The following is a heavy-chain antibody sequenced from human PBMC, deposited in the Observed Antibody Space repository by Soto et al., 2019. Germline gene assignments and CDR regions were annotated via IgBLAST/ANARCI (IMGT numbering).Heavy chain of an antibody. D-gene: IGHD3-10*01. CDR3: AKEVRGNYYGSGSYYRSLAHYYYMDV. V-gene: IGHV3-23*01. CDR1: GFTFSSYA. J-gene: IGHJ6*03. CDR2: ISGSGGST. Sequence: GGSLRLSCAASGFTFSSYAMSWVRQAPGKGLEWVSAISGSGGSTYYADSVKGRFTISRDNSKNTLYLQMNSLRAEDTAVYYCAKEVRGNYYGSGSYYRSLAHYYYMDVWGKGTTVTVSS.